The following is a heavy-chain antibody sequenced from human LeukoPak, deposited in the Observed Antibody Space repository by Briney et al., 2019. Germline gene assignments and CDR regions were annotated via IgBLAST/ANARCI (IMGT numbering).Heavy chain of an antibody. J-gene: IGHJ4*02. CDR1: GFTFSSNY. Sequence: GGSLRLSCAASGFTFSSNYMSWVRQAPGKGLEWVSLIYGGGSTYYADSVKGRFTISRDNSKNTLYLQMNSLRAEDTAVYYCARRGDGGRSFDYWGQGTLVTVSS. CDR2: IYGGGST. D-gene: IGHD4-23*01. V-gene: IGHV3-53*01. CDR3: ARRGDGGRSFDY.